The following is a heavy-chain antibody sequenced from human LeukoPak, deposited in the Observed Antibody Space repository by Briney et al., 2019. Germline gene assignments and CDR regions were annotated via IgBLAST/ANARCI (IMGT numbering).Heavy chain of an antibody. CDR1: GFTFSSYA. D-gene: IGHD2-21*02. CDR2: ISSSGSTI. CDR3: ARGLVVVTASSGADNYYYYGMDV. Sequence: PGGSLRLSCAASGFTFSSYAMSWVRQAPGKGLEWVSYISSSGSTIYYADSVKGRFTISRDNAKNSLYLQMNSLRAEDTAVYYCARGLVVVTASSGADNYYYYGMDVWGQGTTVTVSS. J-gene: IGHJ6*02. V-gene: IGHV3-48*03.